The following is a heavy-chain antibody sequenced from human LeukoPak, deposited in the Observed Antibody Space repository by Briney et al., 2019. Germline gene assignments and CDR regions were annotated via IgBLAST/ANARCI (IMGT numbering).Heavy chain of an antibody. CDR2: IYYSGST. J-gene: IGHJ4*02. Sequence: PPETLSLTCTVSGGSISSSSYYWGWIRQPPGKGLEWIGSIYYSGSTYYNPTLKSRVTISVDTSKNQSSLKLSSVTAADTAVYYCARLRYYFDYWGQGTLVTVSS. CDR3: ARLRYYFDY. D-gene: IGHD3-16*01. CDR1: GGSISSSSYY. V-gene: IGHV4-39*01.